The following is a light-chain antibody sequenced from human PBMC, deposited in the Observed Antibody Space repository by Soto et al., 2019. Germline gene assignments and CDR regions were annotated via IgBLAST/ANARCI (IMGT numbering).Light chain of an antibody. V-gene: IGKV3-15*01. CDR2: GAS. CDR1: QSISSN. CDR3: QQYNNWPQVT. J-gene: IGKJ3*01. Sequence: EIVTTQSPATLSVSPGERATLSCRASQSISSNLAWYQQKPGQAPRLLIYGASTRATGIPARFSGSGSGTEFTLTISSLQSEDFAFYYCQQYNNWPQVTFGPGTKVDIK.